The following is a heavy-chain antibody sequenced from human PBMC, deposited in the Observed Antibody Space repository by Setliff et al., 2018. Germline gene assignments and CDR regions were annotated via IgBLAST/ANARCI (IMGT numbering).Heavy chain of an antibody. J-gene: IGHJ4*02. CDR2: IYVTEST. D-gene: IGHD3-10*01. CDR3: AASRAYTGAVEEWFLPKTFDF. CDR1: GDSISNYY. V-gene: IGHV4-4*07. Sequence: SETLSLTCTVSGDSISNYYWNWIRQPAGKGLEWIGRIYVTESTKYNPSLKSRVTLSIDTSKNQFSLKLSAVTAADAALYYCAASRAYTGAVEEWFLPKTFDFWGQGSPVTVSS.